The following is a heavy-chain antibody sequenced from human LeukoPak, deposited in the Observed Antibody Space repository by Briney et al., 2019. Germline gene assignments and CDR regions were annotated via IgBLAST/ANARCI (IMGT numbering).Heavy chain of an antibody. V-gene: IGHV6-1*01. CDR1: GDSVSSNSAA. CDR3: ASEIYYDSSGYYPKFDY. CDR2: TYYRSKWYN. Sequence: PSQTLSLTCAISGDSVSSNSAAWNWIRQSPSRGLEWLGRTYYRSKWYNDYAVSVKSRITINPDTSKNQFSLQLNSVTPEDTAVYYCASEIYYDSSGYYPKFDYWGQGTLVTVSS. D-gene: IGHD3-22*01. J-gene: IGHJ4*02.